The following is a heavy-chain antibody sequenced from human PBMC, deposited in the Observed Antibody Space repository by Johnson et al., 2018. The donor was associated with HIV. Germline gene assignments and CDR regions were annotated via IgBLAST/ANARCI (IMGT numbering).Heavy chain of an antibody. CDR3: TRATYSNSKAHAFDI. CDR2: LNSDGSST. D-gene: IGHD6-6*01. J-gene: IGHJ3*02. CDR1: GFTFSSNY. Sequence: VQLVESGGGVVQPGGSLRLSCAASGFTFSSNYMSWVRQAPGKGLEWVSRLNSDGSSTTYADSVKGRFTISRDNAKNTLYLQMNSLRAEDTAVYYCTRATYSNSKAHAFDIWGQGTMVTVSS. V-gene: IGHV3-74*02.